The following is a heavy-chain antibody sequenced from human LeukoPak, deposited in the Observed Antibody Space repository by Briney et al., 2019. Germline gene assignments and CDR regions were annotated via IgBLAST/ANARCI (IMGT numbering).Heavy chain of an antibody. CDR2: MNPNSGNT. D-gene: IGHD2/OR15-2a*01. CDR3: ARTLSYYYYTDV. CDR1: GYTFTSYD. J-gene: IGHJ6*03. V-gene: IGHV1-8*01. Sequence: ATVKVSCKASGYTFTSYDINWVRQATGQGLEWMGWMNPNSGNTGYAQKFQGRVTMTRNTSISTAYMELSSLRSEDTAVYYCARTLSYYYYTDVWGKGTTVTVSS.